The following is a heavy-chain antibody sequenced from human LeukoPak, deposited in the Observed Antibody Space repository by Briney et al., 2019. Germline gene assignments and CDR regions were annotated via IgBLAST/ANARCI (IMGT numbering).Heavy chain of an antibody. CDR1: GGSISSYY. V-gene: IGHV4-59*08. D-gene: IGHD5-18*01. CDR2: IYYSGST. J-gene: IGHJ4*02. CDR3: ARHGYSYGFTTLGY. Sequence: SETLSLTCTVSGGSISSYYWSWIRQPPGKGLEWIGYIYYSGSTNYNPSLKSRVTISVDTSKNQFSLKPSSVTAADTAVYYCARHGYSYGFTTLGYWGQGTLVTVSS.